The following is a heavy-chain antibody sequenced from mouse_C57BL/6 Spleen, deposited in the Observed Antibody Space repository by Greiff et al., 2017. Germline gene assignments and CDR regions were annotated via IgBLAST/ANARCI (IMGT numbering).Heavy chain of an antibody. CDR3: ARELYYDYDRAFFAY. V-gene: IGHV1-53*01. Sequence: QVQPQQPGTELVKPGASVKLSCKASGYTFTSYWMHWVKQRPGQGLEWIGNINPSNGGTNYNEKFKSKATLTVDKSSSTAYMQLSSLTSEDSAVYYCARELYYDYDRAFFAYWGQGTLVTVSA. J-gene: IGHJ3*01. D-gene: IGHD2-4*01. CDR1: GYTFTSYW. CDR2: INPSNGGT.